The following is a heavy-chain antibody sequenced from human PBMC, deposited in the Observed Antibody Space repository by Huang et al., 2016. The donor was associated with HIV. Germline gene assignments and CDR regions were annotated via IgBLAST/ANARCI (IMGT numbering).Heavy chain of an antibody. Sequence: QVQLVQSGAEVKKPGSSVKVSCKASGGTFSTYAISWVRQAPGQGIEWRGGIIPNFGTANYDKKFQGTVTITADEFTSTAYMELSSLRSEDTALYYCARGRTRSSLYDSYYGLDVWGQGTTVTVSS. CDR3: ARGRTRSSLYDSYYGLDV. CDR1: GGTFSTYA. J-gene: IGHJ6*02. D-gene: IGHD6-6*01. V-gene: IGHV1-69*01. CDR2: IIPNFGTA.